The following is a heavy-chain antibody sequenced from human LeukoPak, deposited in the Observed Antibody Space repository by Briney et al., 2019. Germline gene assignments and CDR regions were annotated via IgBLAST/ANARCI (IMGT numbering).Heavy chain of an antibody. J-gene: IGHJ3*02. CDR3: AKVDQSSIAVAGSGAFDI. CDR1: GFTSDDYA. Sequence: GGSLRLSCAASGFTSDDYAMHWVRQAPGKGLEWVSGISWNSGSIGYADSVKGRFTISRDNAKNSLYLQMNSLRAEDTALYYCAKVDQSSIAVAGSGAFDIWGQGTMVTVSS. D-gene: IGHD6-19*01. CDR2: ISWNSGSI. V-gene: IGHV3-9*02.